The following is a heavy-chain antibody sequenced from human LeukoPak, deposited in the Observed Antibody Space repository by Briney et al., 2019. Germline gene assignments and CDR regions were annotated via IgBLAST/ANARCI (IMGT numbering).Heavy chain of an antibody. J-gene: IGHJ4*02. CDR2: VYYSGST. CDR1: GGSISSDSYY. V-gene: IGHV4-39*07. Sequence: KPSETLSLTCTVSGGSISSDSYYWVWIRQPPGKGLEWIGSVYYSGSTYYNPSLKSRVTISVDTSKNQFSLKLSSVTAADTAVYYCAREHYSSSEFDYWGQGTLVTVSS. D-gene: IGHD6-6*01. CDR3: AREHYSSSEFDY.